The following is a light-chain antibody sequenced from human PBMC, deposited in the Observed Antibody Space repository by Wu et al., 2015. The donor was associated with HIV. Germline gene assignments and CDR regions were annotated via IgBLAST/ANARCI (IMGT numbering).Light chain of an antibody. CDR2: AAS. CDR3: QQSYYVPWT. CDR1: QNIGNY. J-gene: IGKJ1*01. Sequence: DIQMTHSPPSLSASIGDRVTITCRASQNIGNYLNWYQQKPGKAPKLLIYAASSLHSGVPSRFSGSGSGADFTLTISSLQPEDFATYYCQQSYYVPWTFGQGTQVETK. V-gene: IGKV1-39*01.